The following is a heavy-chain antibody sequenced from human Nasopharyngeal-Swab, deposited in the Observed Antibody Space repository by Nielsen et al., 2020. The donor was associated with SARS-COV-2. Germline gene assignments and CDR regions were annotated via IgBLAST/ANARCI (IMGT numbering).Heavy chain of an antibody. J-gene: IGHJ3*02. CDR1: GFSLSTSGMC. D-gene: IGHD3-22*01. CDR2: IDWDDDK. V-gene: IGHV2-70*01. Sequence: SGPTLVKPTQTVTLTCTFSGFSLSTSGMCVSWIRQPPGKALEWLALIDWDDDKYYSTSLKTRLTISKDTSKNQVVLTMTNMDPVDTATYYCARTQGYYYDSNDAFDIWGQGTMVTVSS. CDR3: ARTQGYYYDSNDAFDI.